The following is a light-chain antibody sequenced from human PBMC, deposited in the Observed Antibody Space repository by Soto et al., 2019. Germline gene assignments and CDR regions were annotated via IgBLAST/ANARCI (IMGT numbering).Light chain of an antibody. V-gene: IGKV3-15*01. CDR2: GAS. Sequence: EMLLSQSPATLSVYTGGRATLSCRASQSVSSNLAWYQQRRGQAPRLLIYGASTRATGIPARFSGSGSGREFTLTISSLQSEDFAVYDCQHYTNWHPWTFGQGTKVDIK. CDR1: QSVSSN. CDR3: QHYTNWHPWT. J-gene: IGKJ1*01.